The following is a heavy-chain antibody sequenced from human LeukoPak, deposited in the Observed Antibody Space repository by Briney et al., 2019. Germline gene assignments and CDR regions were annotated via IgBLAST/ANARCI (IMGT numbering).Heavy chain of an antibody. J-gene: IGHJ3*02. CDR3: ARGSVAGPDAFDI. CDR1: GFTFSSYW. Sequence: GGSLRLSCAASGFTFSSYWMSWVRQAPGKGQEWVANIKQDGSEKYYVDSVKGRFTISRDNAKNSLYLQMNSLRAEDTAVYYCARGSVAGPDAFDIWGQGTMVTVSS. V-gene: IGHV3-7*01. D-gene: IGHD6-19*01. CDR2: IKQDGSEK.